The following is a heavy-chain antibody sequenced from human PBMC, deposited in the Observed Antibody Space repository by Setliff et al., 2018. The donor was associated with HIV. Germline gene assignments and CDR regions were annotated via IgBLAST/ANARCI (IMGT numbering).Heavy chain of an antibody. CDR1: GGSISSYY. D-gene: IGHD6-13*01. V-gene: IGHV4-59*01. Sequence: SETLSLTCIVSGGSISSYYWSWIRQSPGKGLEWIVYIYYSGSTNYNPSLKSRVTILVDTSKNQFSLKLNSVTAADTAVYYCARATFSSSWYPFDGFDIWGQGTMVTVSS. CDR3: ARATFSSSWYPFDGFDI. J-gene: IGHJ3*02. CDR2: IYYSGST.